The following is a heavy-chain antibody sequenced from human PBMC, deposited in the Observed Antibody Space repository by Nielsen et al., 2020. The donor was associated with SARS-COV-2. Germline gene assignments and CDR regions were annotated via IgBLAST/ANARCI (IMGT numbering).Heavy chain of an antibody. CDR1: GYTFTSYG. D-gene: IGHD2-21*02. Sequence: ASVKVSCKASGYTFTSYGISWVRQAPGQGLEWMGWISAYNGNTNYAQKLQGRVTMTTDTSTSTAYMELRSLRSDDTAVYYCARDIPCGGDCYREGGFDYWGQGTLVTVSS. CDR3: ARDIPCGGDCYREGGFDY. CDR2: ISAYNGNT. V-gene: IGHV1-18*01. J-gene: IGHJ4*02.